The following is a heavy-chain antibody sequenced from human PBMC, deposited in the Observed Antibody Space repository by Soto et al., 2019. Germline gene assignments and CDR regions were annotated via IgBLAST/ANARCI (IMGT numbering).Heavy chain of an antibody. CDR2: IYHSGST. CDR1: GDSISSGYY. CDR3: ARVATGSSAALDY. Sequence: SETLSLTCAVSGDSISSGYYWAWIRQPPGKGLEWIGSIYHSGSTNYNPSLKSRVTISVDTSKNQFSLKLSSVTAADTAVYYCARVATGSSAALDYWGQGTLVTVSS. J-gene: IGHJ4*02. D-gene: IGHD2-15*01. V-gene: IGHV4-38-2*01.